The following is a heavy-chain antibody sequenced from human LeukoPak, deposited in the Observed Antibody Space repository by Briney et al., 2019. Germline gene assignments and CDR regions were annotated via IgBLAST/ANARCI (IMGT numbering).Heavy chain of an antibody. Sequence: GGSLRLSCAASGFTFSDHAMHWVRQATGKGLEWVSAVGIAADTFYPGSVKGRFTISRENAKNSLYLQMNSLRVEDTAVYYCARDPGRQYSSVADVWGQGTTVTVSS. CDR3: ARDPGRQYSSVADV. V-gene: IGHV3-13*01. D-gene: IGHD6-19*01. CDR2: VGIAADT. CDR1: GFTFSDHA. J-gene: IGHJ6*02.